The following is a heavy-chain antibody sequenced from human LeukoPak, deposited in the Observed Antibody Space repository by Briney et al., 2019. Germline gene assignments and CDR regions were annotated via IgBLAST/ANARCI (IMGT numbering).Heavy chain of an antibody. CDR1: GYTFNYY. J-gene: IGHJ4*02. Sequence: ASVKVSCKSSGYTFNYYMHWVRQAPGQGLERMGWINPNSGGTNYAQKFLGRVTVTRDTSISTAYMELSRLRSDDTAMYYCAPGGGSSGFPDDWGQGTLVTVSS. CDR3: APGGGSSGFPDD. V-gene: IGHV1-2*02. CDR2: INPNSGGT. D-gene: IGHD3-22*01.